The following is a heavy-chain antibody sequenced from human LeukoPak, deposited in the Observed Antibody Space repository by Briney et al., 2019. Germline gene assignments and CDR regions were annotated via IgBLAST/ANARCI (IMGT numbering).Heavy chain of an antibody. CDR3: ARHGEEGPYCGGDCYSYLDY. J-gene: IGHJ4*02. CDR2: IYYSGST. V-gene: IGHV4-61*08. CDR1: GGSISSGGYY. D-gene: IGHD2-21*02. Sequence: SQTLSLTCTVSGGSISSGGYYWSWIRQPPGKGLEWIGYIYYSGSTNYNPSLKSRVAISVDTSKNQFSLKLSSVTAADTAVYYCARHGEEGPYCGGDCYSYLDYWGQGTLVTVSS.